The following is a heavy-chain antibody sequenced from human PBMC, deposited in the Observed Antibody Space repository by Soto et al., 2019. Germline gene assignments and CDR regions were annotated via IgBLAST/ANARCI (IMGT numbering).Heavy chain of an antibody. CDR2: IYYSGST. V-gene: IGHV4-59*08. D-gene: IGHD3-10*01. Sequence: SETLSLTCTVSGGSISSYYWSWIRQPPGKGLEWIGYIYYSGSTNYNPSLKSRVTISVDTSKNQFSLKLSSVTAADTAVYYCARTSTARDYYGSGSYYNYFDYWGQGTLVTVSS. J-gene: IGHJ4*02. CDR1: GGSISSYY. CDR3: ARTSTARDYYGSGSYYNYFDY.